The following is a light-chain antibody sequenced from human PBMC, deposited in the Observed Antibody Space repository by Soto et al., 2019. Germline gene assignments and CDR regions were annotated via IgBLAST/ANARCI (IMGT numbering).Light chain of an antibody. CDR3: QKYNKWTLT. Sequence: IVMTQSPATLSVSPGEGATLFCRASETISRDLAWYQQKPGQSPRLLIFGAFTRATGVPVRFSGSGSGTEFTLTVSSLQSEDVAVYFCQKYNKWTLTFGGGTRVEIK. J-gene: IGKJ4*01. CDR1: ETISRD. V-gene: IGKV3D-15*01. CDR2: GAF.